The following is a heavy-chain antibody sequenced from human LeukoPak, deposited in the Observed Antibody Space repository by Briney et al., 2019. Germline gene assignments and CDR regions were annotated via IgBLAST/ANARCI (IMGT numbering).Heavy chain of an antibody. V-gene: IGHV4-39*01. CDR2: IYYSGST. J-gene: IGHJ5*02. D-gene: IGHD3-16*01. CDR3: ARHSWGSSTNWFDP. Sequence: SETLSLTCAVYGGSFSGYYWGWIRQPPGKGLEWIGSIYYSGSTYYNPSLKSRVTISVDTSKNQFSLKLSSVTAADTAVYYCARHSWGSSTNWFDPWGQGTLVTVSS. CDR1: GGSFSGYY.